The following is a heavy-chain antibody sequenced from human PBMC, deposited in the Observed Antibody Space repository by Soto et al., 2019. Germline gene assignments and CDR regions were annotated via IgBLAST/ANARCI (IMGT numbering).Heavy chain of an antibody. CDR3: ARKAILNYYYYGMDV. CDR1: GFTFISYS. CDR2: ISSSSSYI. D-gene: IGHD3-3*01. J-gene: IGHJ6*02. V-gene: IGHV3-21*01. Sequence: GGSLRLSCGASGFTFISYSMNWVRQAPGKGLEWVSSISSSSSYIYYADSVKGRFTISRDNAKNSLYLQMNSLRAEDTAVYYCARKAILNYYYYGMDVWGQGTTVTVSS.